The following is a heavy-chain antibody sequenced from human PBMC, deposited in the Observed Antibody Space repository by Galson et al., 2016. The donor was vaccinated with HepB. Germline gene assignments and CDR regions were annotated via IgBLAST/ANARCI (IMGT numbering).Heavy chain of an antibody. CDR3: AREPPVVPPTYYYYMDV. D-gene: IGHD2-2*01. CDR2: TYYWSKWYN. V-gene: IGHV6-1*01. CDR1: GDSVSSNNAG. J-gene: IGHJ6*03. Sequence: CAISGDSVSSNNAGWNWIRQSPSRGLEWLGKTYYWSKWYNDYSVSLKGRITITSDTSKNQFSLHLNSVTPEDTAVYYCAREPPVVPPTYYYYMDVWGEGTTVTVSS.